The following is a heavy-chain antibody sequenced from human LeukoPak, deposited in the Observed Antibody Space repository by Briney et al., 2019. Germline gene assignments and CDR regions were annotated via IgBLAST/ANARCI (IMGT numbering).Heavy chain of an antibody. V-gene: IGHV1-24*01. CDR2: FDPEDGET. Sequence: ASVKVSCKVSGYTLTELSMHWVRQAPGKGLEWMGGFDPEDGETIYAQKFQGRVTMTEGTSTDTAYMELSSLRSEDTAVYYCARGSSSWYVDYWGQGTLVTVSS. CDR3: ARGSSSWYVDY. D-gene: IGHD6-13*01. CDR1: GYTLTELS. J-gene: IGHJ4*02.